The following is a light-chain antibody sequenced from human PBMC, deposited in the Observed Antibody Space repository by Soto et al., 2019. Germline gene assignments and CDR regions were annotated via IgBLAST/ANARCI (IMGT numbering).Light chain of an antibody. V-gene: IGKV1-5*03. CDR2: KAS. CDR3: QQYSKYPWT. Sequence: DIQMTQSPSTLSASVGDRVTITCRASQSINDWLAWYQQKPGQAPNLLIYKASSLESGVPSRFSGSDSGTEFTLTISSLQPEDFAAYYCQQYSKYPWTFGQGTKVEIK. J-gene: IGKJ1*01. CDR1: QSINDW.